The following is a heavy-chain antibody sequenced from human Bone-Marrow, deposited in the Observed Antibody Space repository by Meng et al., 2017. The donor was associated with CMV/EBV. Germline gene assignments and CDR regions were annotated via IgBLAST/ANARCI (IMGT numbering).Heavy chain of an antibody. CDR3: ARLKPYSYVSGSYPPGPSYSYGMDV. D-gene: IGHD3-10*01. V-gene: IGHV5-51*01. CDR1: GYSFTSYW. Sequence: GGSLRLSCKGSGYSFTSYWIGWVRQMPGKGLEWIGIIYPGDSDTRYSPSFQVQVTISADKSISTAYLQWSRLKASDTAMYYCARLKPYSYVSGSYPPGPSYSYGMDVWGQGTTVTFSS. CDR2: IYPGDSDT. J-gene: IGHJ6*02.